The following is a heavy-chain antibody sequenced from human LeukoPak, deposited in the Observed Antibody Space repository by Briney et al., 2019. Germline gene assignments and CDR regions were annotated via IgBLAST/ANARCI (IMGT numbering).Heavy chain of an antibody. Sequence: SVKVSCKASGRTFSSYAISWVRQAPGQGLEWMGGIIPIFGTANYAQKFQGRVTITTDESTSTAYMELSSLRSEDTAVYYCARGEWEAVATIREDYYYYMDVWGKGTTVTVSS. J-gene: IGHJ6*03. V-gene: IGHV1-69*05. CDR3: ARGEWEAVATIREDYYYYMDV. CDR1: GRTFSSYA. D-gene: IGHD5-12*01. CDR2: IIPIFGTA.